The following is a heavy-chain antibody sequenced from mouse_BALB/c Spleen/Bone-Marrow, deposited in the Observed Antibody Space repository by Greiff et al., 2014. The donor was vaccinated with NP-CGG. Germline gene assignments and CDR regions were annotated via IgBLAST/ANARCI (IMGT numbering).Heavy chain of an antibody. CDR2: ISSGGSYT. V-gene: IGHV5-9-3*01. J-gene: IGHJ2*01. CDR1: GFTFSGYA. CDR3: ASLTGRDY. Sequence: EVQLVESGGGLVKPGGSLKLSCAASGFTFSGYAVSWVRQTPEKRLEWVATISSGGSYTYYPDSVKGRFTISRDNAKNTLYLQMSSLRSEDTAMYYCASLTGRDYWGQGTTLTVSA. D-gene: IGHD4-1*01.